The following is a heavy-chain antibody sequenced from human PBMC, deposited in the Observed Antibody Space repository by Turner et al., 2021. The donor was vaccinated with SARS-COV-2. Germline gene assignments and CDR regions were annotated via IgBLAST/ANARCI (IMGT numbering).Heavy chain of an antibody. CDR3: ARGLMGWELPPGYYYYTMDV. Sequence: QVQLVQSGAEVKKPGASVKGSCKATRYTFTGDYMHWFRQAPGHGLEWMGWINPNSGGTNYAQKFQGRVTMTRNTSITTAYMVLSSLRSEDTAVYYCARGLMGWELPPGYYYYTMDVWGQGTTVTVSS. D-gene: IGHD1-26*01. CDR2: INPNSGGT. V-gene: IGHV1-2*02. J-gene: IGHJ6*02. CDR1: RYTFTGDY.